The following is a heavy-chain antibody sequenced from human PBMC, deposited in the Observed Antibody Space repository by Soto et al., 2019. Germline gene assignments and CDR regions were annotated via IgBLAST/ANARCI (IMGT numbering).Heavy chain of an antibody. CDR3: ARLTMVRGVPY. D-gene: IGHD3-10*01. Sequence: SETLSLTCTVSGGSISSYYWSWIRQPPGKGLEWIGYIYYSGSTNYNPSLKSRVTISVDTSKNQFSLKLSSVTAADTAVYYCARLTMVRGVPYWGQGTLVTVSS. V-gene: IGHV4-59*01. CDR2: IYYSGST. J-gene: IGHJ4*02. CDR1: GGSISSYY.